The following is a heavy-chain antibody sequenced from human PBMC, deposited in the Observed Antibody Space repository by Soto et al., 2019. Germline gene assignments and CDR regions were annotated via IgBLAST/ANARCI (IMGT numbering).Heavy chain of an antibody. CDR3: SRGVNL. V-gene: IGHV4-38-2*01. D-gene: IGHD3-10*01. Sequence: PSETLSLTCAVSGSSITTGDSWGWFRQPPGKGLEWIGTIYESGIAYYKPPLTSRVTISIDTSRHQFSLTLSSVTAADSAVYYCSRGVNLWGQGTLVTVSS. J-gene: IGHJ4*02. CDR1: GSSITTGDS. CDR2: IYESGIA.